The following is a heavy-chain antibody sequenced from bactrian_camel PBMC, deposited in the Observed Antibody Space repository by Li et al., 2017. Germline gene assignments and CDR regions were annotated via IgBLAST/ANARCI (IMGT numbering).Heavy chain of an antibody. V-gene: IGHV3S35*01. CDR2: VNTAGGPT. D-gene: IGHD5*01. CDR1: GFMFSRYA. J-gene: IGHJ4*01. Sequence: VQLVESGGGSVQAGGSLRLACAASGFMFSRYAMSWVRQAPGKGLEGIAGVNTAGGPTDYAESVKGRFTISRDNAENTVYLQMNRLQPEDTGVYYCANVPPTSLAVGLGARGQGTQVTVS.